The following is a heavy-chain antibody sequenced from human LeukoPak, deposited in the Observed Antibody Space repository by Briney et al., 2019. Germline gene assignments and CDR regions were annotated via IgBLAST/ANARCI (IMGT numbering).Heavy chain of an antibody. CDR1: GLTFSDYA. CDR2: ISRSGNTI. Sequence: GGSLRLSCAASGLTFSDYAMSWIRQAPGQGLEWVSYISRSGNTIDYADSVKGRFSISRDTAKNSPFMQIYSLRADTTAVYYSAGYHWNAGVVYWGQGTLVTVSS. J-gene: IGHJ4*02. V-gene: IGHV3-11*01. CDR3: AGYHWNAGVVY. D-gene: IGHD1-20*01.